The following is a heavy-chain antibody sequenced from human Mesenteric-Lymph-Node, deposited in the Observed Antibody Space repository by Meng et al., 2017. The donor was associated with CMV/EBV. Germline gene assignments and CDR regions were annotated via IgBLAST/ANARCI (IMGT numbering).Heavy chain of an antibody. V-gene: IGHV3-15*01. J-gene: IGHJ2*01. CDR2: IKSKTDGGTT. CDR3: TTDESVDPPWYFDL. CDR1: FTFSNAW. Sequence: FTFSNAWMSWVRQATGKGLEWVGRIKSKTDGGTTEYAAPVKGRFTISRDDSKNTLYLQMNSLKTEDTAVYYCTTDESVDPPWYFDLWGRGTLVTVSS. D-gene: IGHD3/OR15-3a*01.